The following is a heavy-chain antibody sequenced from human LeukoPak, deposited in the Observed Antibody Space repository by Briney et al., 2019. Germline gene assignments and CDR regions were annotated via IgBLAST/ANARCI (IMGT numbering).Heavy chain of an antibody. Sequence: SETLSLTCTVSGGSISSYYWSWIRQPPGKGLEWIGEINHSGSTNYNPSLKSRVTISVDTSKNQFSLKLSSVTAADTAVYYCARKVLGTEGYFDYWGQGTLVTVSS. D-gene: IGHD1-26*01. J-gene: IGHJ4*02. CDR2: INHSGST. V-gene: IGHV4-34*01. CDR3: ARKVLGTEGYFDY. CDR1: GGSISSYY.